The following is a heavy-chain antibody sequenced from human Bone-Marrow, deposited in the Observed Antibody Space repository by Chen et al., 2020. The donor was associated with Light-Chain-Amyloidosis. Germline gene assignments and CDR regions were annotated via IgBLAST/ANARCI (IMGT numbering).Heavy chain of an antibody. D-gene: IGHD5-12*01. Sequence: GPEVKKPGESLKISCKGSGYTFPNYWIGWVRQMPGKGLEWMGVIYPDDSDARYSPSFEGQVTISADKSITPAHLQWRSLKASDTALYYCARRRDGYNFDYWGQGTLVTVSS. J-gene: IGHJ4*02. V-gene: IGHV5-51*01. CDR1: GYTFPNYW. CDR2: IYPDDSDA. CDR3: ARRRDGYNFDY.